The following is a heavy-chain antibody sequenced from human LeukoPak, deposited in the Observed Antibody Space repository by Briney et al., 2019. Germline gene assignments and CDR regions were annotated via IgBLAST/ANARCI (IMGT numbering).Heavy chain of an antibody. Sequence: SETLSLTCAVYGGSFSRYYWSWIRQPPGKGLEWIGEINHSGSTNYNPSLKSRVTISVDTSKNQFSLKLSSVTAADTAVYYCAREAGLRFYYYYYMDVWGKGTTVTVSS. CDR3: AREAGLRFYYYYYMDV. V-gene: IGHV4-34*01. CDR1: GGSFSRYY. J-gene: IGHJ6*03. D-gene: IGHD3-3*01. CDR2: INHSGST.